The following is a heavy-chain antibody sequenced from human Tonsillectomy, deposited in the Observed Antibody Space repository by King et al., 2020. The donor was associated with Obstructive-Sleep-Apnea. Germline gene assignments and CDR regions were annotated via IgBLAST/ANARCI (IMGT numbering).Heavy chain of an antibody. CDR3: AGMTQTDAFDI. CDR1: GFTFSSYS. CDR2: ISSSSGTI. J-gene: IGHJ3*02. V-gene: IGHV3-48*04. Sequence: VQLVESGGGLVQSGGSLRLSCAASGFTFSSYSMDWVRQAPGKGLEWISYISSSSGTIYYADSVKGRFTISRDNAKSSLYLQMNNLRAEDTAVYYCAGMTQTDAFDIWGQGTMVTVSS.